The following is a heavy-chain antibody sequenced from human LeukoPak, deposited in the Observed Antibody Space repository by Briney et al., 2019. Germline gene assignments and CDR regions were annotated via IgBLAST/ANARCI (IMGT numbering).Heavy chain of an antibody. V-gene: IGHV3-30-3*01. CDR3: ALYGDLFDY. J-gene: IGHJ4*02. Sequence: TGGSLRLSCAASGFTFSSYAMHWVRQAPGKGLEWVAVISYDGSNKYYADSVKGRFTISRDNSKNALYLQMNSLRAEDTAVYYCALYGDLFDYWGQGTLVTVSS. CDR1: GFTFSSYA. CDR2: ISYDGSNK. D-gene: IGHD4-17*01.